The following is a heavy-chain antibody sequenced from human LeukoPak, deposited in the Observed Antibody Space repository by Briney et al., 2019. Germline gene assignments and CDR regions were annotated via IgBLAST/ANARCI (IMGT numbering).Heavy chain of an antibody. J-gene: IGHJ5*02. D-gene: IGHD2-15*01. CDR2: INHSGST. CDR1: GGSFSGYY. CDR3: ARGGRGSFSDP. V-gene: IGHV4-34*01. Sequence: SETLSLTCAVYGGSFSGYYWSWIRQPPGKGLEWIGEINHSGSTNYNPSLKSRVTISVDTSKNQFSLKLSSVTAADTAVYYCARGGRGSFSDPWGQGTLVSASS.